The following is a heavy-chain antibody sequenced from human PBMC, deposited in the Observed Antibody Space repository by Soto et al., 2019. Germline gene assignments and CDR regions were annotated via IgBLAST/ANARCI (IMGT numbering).Heavy chain of an antibody. CDR2: IIPIFGTA. CDR1: GGTFSSYA. V-gene: IGHV1-69*13. CDR3: ARGAVGATDTFDY. D-gene: IGHD1-26*01. J-gene: IGHJ4*02. Sequence: GASVKVSCKASGGTFSSYAISWVRQAPGQGLEWMGGIIPIFGTANYAQKFQGRVTITADESTSTAYMELSSLRSEDTAVYYCARGAVGATDTFDYWGQGTLLTVSS.